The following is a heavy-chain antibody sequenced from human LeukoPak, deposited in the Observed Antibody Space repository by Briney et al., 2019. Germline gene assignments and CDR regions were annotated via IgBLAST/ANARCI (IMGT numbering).Heavy chain of an antibody. V-gene: IGHV3-53*01. CDR3: ARLRYQSNGGYLDY. CDR1: GGSISSTDDY. CDR2: IYSGGST. D-gene: IGHD3-16*01. J-gene: IGHJ4*02. Sequence: ETLSLTCTVSGGSISSTDDYWGWIRQPPGKGLEWVSVIYSGGSTYYADSVKGRFTISRDNAKNSLYLQMNSLRAEDTAVYYCARLRYQSNGGYLDYWGQGTLVTVSS.